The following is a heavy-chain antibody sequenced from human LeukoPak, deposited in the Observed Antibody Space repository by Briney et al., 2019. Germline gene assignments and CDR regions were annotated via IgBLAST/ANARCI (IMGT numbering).Heavy chain of an antibody. V-gene: IGHV3-7*03. CDR3: ARVGWELLYLHFDP. J-gene: IGHJ5*02. CDR1: GFTFSDKW. CDR2: IKKDGSQK. Sequence: PGGSLRLSCVGSGFTFSDKWMSWVRQAPGKGPEWVASIKKDGSQKYYVDSVKGRFTISRDNAQNSLYLQMSSLRVEDTAIYSCARVGWELLYLHFDPWGQGTLVTVSS. D-gene: IGHD1-26*01.